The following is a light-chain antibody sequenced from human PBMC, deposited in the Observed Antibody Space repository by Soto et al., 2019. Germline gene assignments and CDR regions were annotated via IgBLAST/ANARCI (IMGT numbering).Light chain of an antibody. V-gene: IGLV1-44*01. CDR3: ATWYDSLNGVV. CDR1: DSNIASNT. CDR2: NNN. Sequence: QSVLTQPPSASGTPGQGVTISCSGSDSNIASNTVNWYQHLPGTAPKLLIYNNNQRPSGVPDRFSGSKSGTSASLAISGLQSEDEADYYCATWYDSLNGVVFGGGTKLTVL. J-gene: IGLJ3*02.